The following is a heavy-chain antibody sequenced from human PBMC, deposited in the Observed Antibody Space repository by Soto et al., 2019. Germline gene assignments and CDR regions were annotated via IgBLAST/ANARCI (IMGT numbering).Heavy chain of an antibody. CDR2: IYSGGST. Sequence: EVQLVESGGGLVQPGGSLRLSCAASGFTVSSNYMIWVRQAPGKGLEWVSVIYSGGSTYYADSVKGRFTISRDNSKNTLYLQMNSLRAEDTAVYYCARSPYSYGPIDYWGQGTLVTVSS. CDR3: ARSPYSYGPIDY. CDR1: GFTVSSNY. V-gene: IGHV3-66*01. J-gene: IGHJ4*02. D-gene: IGHD5-18*01.